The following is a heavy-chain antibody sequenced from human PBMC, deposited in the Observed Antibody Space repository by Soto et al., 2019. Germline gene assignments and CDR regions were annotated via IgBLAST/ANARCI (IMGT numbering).Heavy chain of an antibody. CDR3: ARVDPRGVAVVRDY. V-gene: IGHV1-18*01. CDR2: ISGFNGQT. D-gene: IGHD3-10*01. J-gene: IGHJ4*02. CDR1: GNTFASHG. Sequence: ASVKVSCKASGNTFASHGFSWVRQAPGQGLEWMGWISGFNGQTNYALKFQGRVTLTTDTSTSTAYMELRSLRSDDTAVYFCARVDPRGVAVVRDYWGQGTLVTVPQ.